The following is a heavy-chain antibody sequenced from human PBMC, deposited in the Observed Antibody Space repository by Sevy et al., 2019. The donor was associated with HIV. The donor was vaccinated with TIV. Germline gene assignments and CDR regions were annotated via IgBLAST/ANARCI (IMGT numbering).Heavy chain of an antibody. D-gene: IGHD3-22*01. V-gene: IGHV3-15*01. CDR1: GFTFNNAW. J-gene: IGHJ4*02. Sequence: GGSLRLSCVVSGFTFNNAWMNWVRQAPGTGLQWIGLIKSKIDGETTDYAAPLKGRFTISRDDSKNTLYLQMNSLKIEDTAVYHCATAPGYYDSAPFDYWGPGTLVNVSS. CDR3: ATAPGYYDSAPFDY. CDR2: IKSKIDGETT.